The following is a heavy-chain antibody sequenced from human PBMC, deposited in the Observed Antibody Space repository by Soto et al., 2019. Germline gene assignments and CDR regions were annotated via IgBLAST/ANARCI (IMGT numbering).Heavy chain of an antibody. Sequence: SETLSLTCAVYGGSFSGYYWSWIRQPPGKGLEWIGEINHSGSTNYNPSLKSRVTISVDTSKNQFSLKLSSVTAADTAVYYCARSLHYGDYCYWGQGTLVTVSS. V-gene: IGHV4-34*01. CDR1: GGSFSGYY. CDR3: ARSLHYGDYCY. J-gene: IGHJ4*02. CDR2: INHSGST. D-gene: IGHD4-17*01.